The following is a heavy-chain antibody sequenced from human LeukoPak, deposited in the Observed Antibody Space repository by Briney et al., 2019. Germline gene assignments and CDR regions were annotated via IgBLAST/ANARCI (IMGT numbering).Heavy chain of an antibody. CDR2: IYYSGST. CDR1: GGSIRNYY. V-gene: IGHV4-59*12. CDR3: AREGGLRYFDWLFDYFDY. J-gene: IGHJ4*02. Sequence: SETLSLTCTVSGGSIRNYYWSWIRQPPGKGLEWIGYIYYSGSTNYNPSLKSRVTISVDTSKNQFSLKLSSVTAADTAVYYCAREGGLRYFDWLFDYFDYWGQGTLVTVSS. D-gene: IGHD3-9*01.